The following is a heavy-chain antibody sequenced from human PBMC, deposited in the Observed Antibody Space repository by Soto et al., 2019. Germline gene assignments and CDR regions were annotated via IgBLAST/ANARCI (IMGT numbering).Heavy chain of an antibody. D-gene: IGHD2-8*01. CDR2: IYSSGNT. CDR1: GGSTSSYY. Sequence: PSETLSLTCTVSGGSTSSYYWSWIRQPAGKGLEWIGRIYSSGNTNYNPSLKSRVTMSVDTSKNQFSLKLSSVTAADTAVYYCARAYNNNGPHAFDIWGQGTMVTVSS. CDR3: ARAYNNNGPHAFDI. J-gene: IGHJ3*02. V-gene: IGHV4-4*07.